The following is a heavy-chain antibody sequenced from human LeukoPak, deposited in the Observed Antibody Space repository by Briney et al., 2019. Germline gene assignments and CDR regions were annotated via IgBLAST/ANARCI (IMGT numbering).Heavy chain of an antibody. D-gene: IGHD4-17*01. CDR2: ISAYNGNT. V-gene: IGHV1-18*01. CDR3: ARVNDYGDRYWYFDL. J-gene: IGHJ2*01. Sequence: GASVKVSCKASGYTFTSYGISWVRQAPGQGLEWMGWISAYNGNTNYAQKLQGRVTMTTDTSTSTAYMELRSLRSDDTAVYYCARVNDYGDRYWYFDLWGRGTLVTVSS. CDR1: GYTFTSYG.